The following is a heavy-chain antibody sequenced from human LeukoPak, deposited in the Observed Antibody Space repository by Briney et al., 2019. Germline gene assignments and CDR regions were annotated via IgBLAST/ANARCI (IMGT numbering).Heavy chain of an antibody. Sequence: SETLSLTCTVSGGSISSSSYYWGWIRQPPGKGLEWIGSIYYSGSTYYNPSLKSRVTISVDTSKNQFSLKLSSVTAADTAVYYCARIVVGIQLWAGYFDYWGQGTLVTVSS. CDR3: ARIVVGIQLWAGYFDY. CDR2: IYYSGST. D-gene: IGHD5-18*01. J-gene: IGHJ4*02. CDR1: GGSISSSSYY. V-gene: IGHV4-39*07.